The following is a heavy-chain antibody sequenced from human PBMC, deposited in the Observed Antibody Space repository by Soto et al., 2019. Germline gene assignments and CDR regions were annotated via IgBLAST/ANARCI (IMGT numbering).Heavy chain of an antibody. V-gene: IGHV4-39*07. J-gene: IGHJ5*02. Sequence: PSETLSLTCTVSGGSISSGGYYWSWIRQPPGKGLEWIGEINHSGSTNYNPSLKSRVTISVDTSKNQFSLKLSSVTAADTAVYYCARGLVRYFDWLSTHRPTNWFDPWGQGTLVTVSS. CDR3: ARGLVRYFDWLSTHRPTNWFDP. D-gene: IGHD3-9*01. CDR1: GGSISSGGYY. CDR2: INHSGST.